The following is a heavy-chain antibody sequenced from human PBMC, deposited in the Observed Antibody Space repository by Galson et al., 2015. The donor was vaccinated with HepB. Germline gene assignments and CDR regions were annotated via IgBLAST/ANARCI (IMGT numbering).Heavy chain of an antibody. V-gene: IGHV3-21*01. CDR3: AGDIGSGTYYRGYLYYHFGMDV. CDR1: GFTFSSYS. Sequence: SLRLSCAASGFTFSSYSMNWVRQAPGKGLEWVSSISSSSSYIYYADSVKGRFTISRDNAKNSLYLQMNSLRAEDTAVYFCAGDIGSGTYYRGYLYYHFGMDVWGQGTTVTVSS. J-gene: IGHJ6*02. CDR2: ISSSSSYI. D-gene: IGHD3-10*01.